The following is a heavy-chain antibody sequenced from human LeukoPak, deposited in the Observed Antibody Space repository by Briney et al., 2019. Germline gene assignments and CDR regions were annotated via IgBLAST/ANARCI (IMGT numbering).Heavy chain of an antibody. Sequence: ASVKVSCKASGYTFTSYDINWVRQATGQGLAWMGWMNPNSGNTGYAQKFQGRVTMTRNTSISTAYMELSSMRSEDTAVYYCARGSKYYDFWSGYYRSSNWFDPWGQGTLVTVSS. CDR2: MNPNSGNT. J-gene: IGHJ5*02. V-gene: IGHV1-8*01. CDR1: GYTFTSYD. D-gene: IGHD3-3*01. CDR3: ARGSKYYDFWSGYYRSSNWFDP.